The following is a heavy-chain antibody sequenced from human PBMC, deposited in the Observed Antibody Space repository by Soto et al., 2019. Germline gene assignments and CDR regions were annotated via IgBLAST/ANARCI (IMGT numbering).Heavy chain of an antibody. CDR3: ARAPRGAARQQYAFDI. CDR1: GGTFSSYA. CDR2: IIPIFDTA. J-gene: IGHJ3*02. Sequence: QVQLVQSGAEVKKPGSSVKVSCKASGGTFSSYAISWVRQAPGQGLEWMGGIIPIFDTANYAQKFQGRVTITADESTSTAYMELSSLRSEDTAVYYCARAPRGAARQQYAFDIWGQGTMVTVSS. D-gene: IGHD6-6*01. V-gene: IGHV1-69*01.